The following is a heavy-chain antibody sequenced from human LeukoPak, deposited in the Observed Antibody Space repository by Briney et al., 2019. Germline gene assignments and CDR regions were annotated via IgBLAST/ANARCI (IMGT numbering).Heavy chain of an antibody. V-gene: IGHV1-2*02. CDR2: INPNSGGT. J-gene: IGHJ4*02. CDR3: ARGDDIVVLVAALDY. D-gene: IGHD2-15*01. CDR1: GYTFTGYY. Sequence: GASVKVSCKASGYTFTGYYMHWVRQAPGQGLEWMGWINPNSGGTNYAQKFQGRVTMTRGTSISTAYMELSRLRSDDTAVYYCARGDDIVVLVAALDYWGQGTLVTVSS.